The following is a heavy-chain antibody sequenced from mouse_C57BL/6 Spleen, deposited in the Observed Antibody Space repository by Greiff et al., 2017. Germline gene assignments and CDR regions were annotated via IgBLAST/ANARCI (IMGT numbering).Heavy chain of an antibody. CDR2: IYPGSGNT. CDR1: GYTFTDYY. V-gene: IGHV1-76*01. CDR3: ARYVNYAMDY. Sequence: QVHVKQSGAELVRPGASVKLSCKASGYTFTDYYINWVKQRPGQGLEWIARIYPGSGNTYYNEKFKGKATLTAEKSSSTAYMQLSSLTSEDSAVYFCARYVNYAMDYWGQGTSVTVSS. J-gene: IGHJ4*01.